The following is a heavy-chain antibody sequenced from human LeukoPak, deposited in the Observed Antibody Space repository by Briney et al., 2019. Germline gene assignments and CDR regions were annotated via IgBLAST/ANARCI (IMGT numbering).Heavy chain of an antibody. D-gene: IGHD4-17*01. CDR3: AKVGSADYGDYNFDY. CDR2: ISSSSSYI. CDR1: GFTFSSYS. V-gene: IGHV3-21*01. Sequence: GGSLRLSCAASGFTFSSYSMNWVRQAPGKGLEWVSSISSSSSYIYYADSVKGRFTISRDNAKNSLYLQMNSLRAEDTAVYYCAKVGSADYGDYNFDYWGQGTLVTVSS. J-gene: IGHJ4*02.